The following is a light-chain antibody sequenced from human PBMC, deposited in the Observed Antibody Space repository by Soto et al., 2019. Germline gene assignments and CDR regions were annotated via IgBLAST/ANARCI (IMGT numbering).Light chain of an antibody. CDR1: SSDVGSYNL. V-gene: IGLV2-23*01. CDR2: EGS. J-gene: IGLJ1*01. CDR3: SPSAGTVYA. Sequence: QSALTQPASVSGSPGQSITISCTGTSSDVGSYNLVSWYQQHPGKAPKLMIYEGSKRPSGVSNRFSGSKSGNTASLTISGLQAEEEAYYSCSPSAGTVYASGPGTKVPVL.